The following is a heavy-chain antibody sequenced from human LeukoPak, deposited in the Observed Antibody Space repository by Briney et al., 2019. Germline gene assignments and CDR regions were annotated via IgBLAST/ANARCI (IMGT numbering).Heavy chain of an antibody. D-gene: IGHD1-26*01. CDR3: ASTDDSTYYGWFDP. J-gene: IGHJ5*02. Sequence: SETLSLTCAVSGGSISSSNWWSWVRPPPGKGLEWIGEIYHSGSTNYNPSLKSRVTISIDKSKNQFSLKLRSVAAADTAVYYCASTDDSTYYGWFDPWGQGTLVTVSS. V-gene: IGHV4-4*02. CDR2: IYHSGST. CDR1: GGSISSSNW.